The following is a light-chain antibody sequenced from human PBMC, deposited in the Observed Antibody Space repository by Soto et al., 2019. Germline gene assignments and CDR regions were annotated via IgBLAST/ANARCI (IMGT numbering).Light chain of an antibody. CDR1: QSVGSN. V-gene: IGKV3-15*01. CDR2: SAS. CDR3: QQYNDWPPT. J-gene: IGKJ1*01. Sequence: EILMTQSPDTLSVSPGEGVTLSCRASQSVGSNLAWYQQKPGQAPRLLIYSASTRATGIPARFSGSGSGTEFTLTISSLQSEDFAVYYCQQYNDWPPTFGQGTKVDIK.